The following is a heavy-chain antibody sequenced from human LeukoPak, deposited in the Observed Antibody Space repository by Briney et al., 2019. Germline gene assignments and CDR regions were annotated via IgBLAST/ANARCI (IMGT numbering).Heavy chain of an antibody. J-gene: IGHJ4*02. CDR2: INHSGST. CDR1: GGSISGTDLY. CDR3: AGRYYYDSSGSHYFDY. Sequence: SETLSLTCTVSGGSISGTDLYWGWIRQLPGKGLEWIGEINHSGSTNYNPSLKSRVTISVDTSKNQFSLKLSSVTAADTAVYYCAGRYYYDSSGSHYFDYWGQGTLVTVSS. D-gene: IGHD3-22*01. V-gene: IGHV4-39*07.